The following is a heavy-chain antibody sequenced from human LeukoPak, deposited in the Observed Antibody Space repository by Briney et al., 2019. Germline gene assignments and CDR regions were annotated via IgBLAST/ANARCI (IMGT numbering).Heavy chain of an antibody. Sequence: PGGSLRLSCAASGFTFSSYAMRWVRQAPGKGLEWVSAISGSGGSTYYADSVKGRFTISRDNSKNTLYLQMNSLRAEDTAVYYCAKDNRLVVVITSWFDPWGQGTLVTVSS. J-gene: IGHJ5*02. D-gene: IGHD3-22*01. CDR3: AKDNRLVVVITSWFDP. V-gene: IGHV3-23*01. CDR1: GFTFSSYA. CDR2: ISGSGGST.